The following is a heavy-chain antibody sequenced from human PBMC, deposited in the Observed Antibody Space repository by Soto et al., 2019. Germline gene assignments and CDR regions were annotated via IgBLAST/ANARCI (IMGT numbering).Heavy chain of an antibody. CDR3: ANGGTGEGYFDH. J-gene: IGHJ4*02. V-gene: IGHV3-23*01. D-gene: IGHD7-27*01. CDR2: ISGNGGIT. Sequence: EVQLLESGGGLVQPGGSQRLSCVASGFTFSSYAMSWVRKAPGKGLEWVSAISGNGGITYYVDSVKGRFTISRDNSKNTVYLEMNSLRAEDTAIYYCANGGTGEGYFDHWGQGTLVTVSS. CDR1: GFTFSSYA.